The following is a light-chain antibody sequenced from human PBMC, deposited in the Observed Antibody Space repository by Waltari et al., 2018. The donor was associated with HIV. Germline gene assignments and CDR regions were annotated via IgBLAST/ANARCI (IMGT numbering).Light chain of an antibody. Sequence: DIVMTQSPDSLAVSLGERATINCKSSQSFLYSSNNKNYLAWYQQKPGQPPKLLIYWASTRESGVPDRFSGSGSGTDFTLTIRSLQAEDVAVYYCQQYYSTPPYTFGQGTKLEIK. CDR2: WAS. CDR3: QQYYSTPPYT. J-gene: IGKJ2*01. CDR1: QSFLYSSNNKNY. V-gene: IGKV4-1*01.